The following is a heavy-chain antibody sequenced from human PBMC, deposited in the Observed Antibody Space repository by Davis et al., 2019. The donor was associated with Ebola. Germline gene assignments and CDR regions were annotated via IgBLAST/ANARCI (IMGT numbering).Heavy chain of an antibody. CDR1: GFTFSSYS. CDR3: ARDGHRLLWDYYDSSGYYFDY. J-gene: IGHJ4*02. CDR2: ISSSSSTI. V-gene: IGHV3-48*02. D-gene: IGHD3-22*01. Sequence: GESLKISCAASGFTFSSYSMNWVRQAPGKGLEWVSYISSSSSTIYYADSVKGRFTISRDNAKNSLYLQMNSLRDEDTAVYYCARDGHRLLWDYYDSSGYYFDYWGQGTLVTVSS.